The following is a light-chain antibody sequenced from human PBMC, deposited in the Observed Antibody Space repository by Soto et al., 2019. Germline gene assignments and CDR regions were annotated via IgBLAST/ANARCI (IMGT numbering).Light chain of an antibody. V-gene: IGLV2-14*03. CDR1: SSDIGGYNC. CDR2: DVA. J-gene: IGLJ2*01. CDR3: SSCTSSSTPVV. Sequence: QSALTQPASVSGSPGQSIAISCTGTSSDIGGYNCVSWYQQHPGKAPKLMIYDVASRPSGISNRFSGSKSGNTASLTISGLQGGDGAGYYCSSCTSSSTPVVFGGGTKVTVL.